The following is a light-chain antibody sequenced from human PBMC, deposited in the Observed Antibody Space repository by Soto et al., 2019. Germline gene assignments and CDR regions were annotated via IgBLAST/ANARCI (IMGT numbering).Light chain of an antibody. CDR2: DAS. J-gene: IGKJ4*01. V-gene: IGKV3-11*01. Sequence: EIVLTQSPATVSLSPGERATLSCWASQSLSSYLAWYQQKPGQAPRLLIYDASNRANGIPARFTGSGSGTGFTLTISSLEPEDFAVYFCQQRAGWPPTFGGGTKV. CDR3: QQRAGWPPT. CDR1: QSLSSY.